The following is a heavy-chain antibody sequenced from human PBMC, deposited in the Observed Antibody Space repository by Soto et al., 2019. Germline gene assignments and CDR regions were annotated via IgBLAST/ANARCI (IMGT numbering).Heavy chain of an antibody. CDR2: IIPIFGTA. CDR1: GGTFSSYA. V-gene: IGHV1-69*06. D-gene: IGHD3-22*01. Sequence: ASVKVSCKASGGTFSSYAISWVRQAPGQGLEWMGGIIPIFGTANYAQKFQGRVTITADKSTSTAYMELSSLRSEDTAVYYCARDRYYYDSSGYYYGDTWGQGTLVTVSS. J-gene: IGHJ5*02. CDR3: ARDRYYYDSSGYYYGDT.